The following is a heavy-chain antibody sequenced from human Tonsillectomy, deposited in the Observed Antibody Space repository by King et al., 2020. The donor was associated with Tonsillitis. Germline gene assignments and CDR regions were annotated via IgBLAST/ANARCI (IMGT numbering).Heavy chain of an antibody. CDR3: ARWSEYCSGDSCYSYYYYAMDV. V-gene: IGHV3-30*04. CDR1: GFTFSINA. J-gene: IGHJ6*02. CDR2: ISFDGSNK. D-gene: IGHD2-15*01. Sequence: VQLVESGGGVVQPGRSLRLSCAASGFTFSINAMHWVRQAPGKGLEWVEVISFDGSNKYYADSLKGRFTISRDNFKNTLYLTMSSLRDEDTAVYYCARWSEYCSGDSCYSYYYYAMDVWGQGTTVTVSS.